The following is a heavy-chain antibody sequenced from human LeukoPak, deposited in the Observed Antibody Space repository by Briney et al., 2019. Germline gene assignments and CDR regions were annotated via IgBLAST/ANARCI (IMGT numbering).Heavy chain of an antibody. J-gene: IGHJ6*03. V-gene: IGHV4-59*01. CDR2: IYYSGTT. D-gene: IGHD1-7*01. CDR1: GGSISNYY. Sequence: SETLSLTCTVSGGSISNYYWSWIRQPPGKGLEWIGYIYYSGTTNYNPSLRSRVTISVDTSKNQFSLKLTSVTAADTVVYYCARVARGTTDYFYYYMDVWGKGTTVTVSS. CDR3: ARVARGTTDYFYYYMDV.